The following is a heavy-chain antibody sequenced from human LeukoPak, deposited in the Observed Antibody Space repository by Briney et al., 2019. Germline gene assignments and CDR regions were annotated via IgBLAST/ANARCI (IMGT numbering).Heavy chain of an antibody. D-gene: IGHD5-18*01. V-gene: IGHV1-2*02. CDR1: GYTFTGYS. J-gene: IGHJ4*02. CDR3: ARGKVSSGIQVWLPSY. CDR2: INPNSGGT. Sequence: ASVKVSCKASGYTFTGYSIHWVRQAPGQRLEWMGWINPNSGGTNYAQKFQGRVTMTRDTSISTAYMELSRLRSDDTAVYYCARGKVSSGIQVWLPSYWGQGTLVTVSS.